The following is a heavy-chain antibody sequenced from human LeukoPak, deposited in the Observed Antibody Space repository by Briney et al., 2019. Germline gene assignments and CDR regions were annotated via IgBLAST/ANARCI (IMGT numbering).Heavy chain of an antibody. V-gene: IGHV3-21*01. J-gene: IGHJ5*02. CDR1: GFTFSSYN. D-gene: IGHD5-18*01. CDR3: ARDQDTFWFDP. Sequence: GGSLRLSCAASGFTFSSYNVNWVRQAPGKGLEWVSSISSSSSYIYYADSVKGRFTISRDNAKNSLYLQMNSLGAEDTAVYYCARDQDTFWFDPWGQGTLVTVSS. CDR2: ISSSSSYI.